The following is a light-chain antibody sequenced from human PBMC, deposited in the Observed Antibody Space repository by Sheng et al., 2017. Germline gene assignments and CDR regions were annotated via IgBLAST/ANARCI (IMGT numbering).Light chain of an antibody. Sequence: QPVLTQPPSVSGAPGQRVTISCTGSSGYNVHWYQQLPGTAPKLLIYDNINRPSGVPDRFSGSKSGTSASLAITGLQAEDEADYYCQSYDSRMSVYVFGPGTKVTVL. CDR1: SGYN. J-gene: IGLJ1*01. CDR3: QSYDSRMSVYV. CDR2: DNI. V-gene: IGLV1-40*01.